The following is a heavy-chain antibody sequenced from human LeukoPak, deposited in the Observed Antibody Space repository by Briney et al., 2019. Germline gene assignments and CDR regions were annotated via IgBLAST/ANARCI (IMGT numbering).Heavy chain of an antibody. D-gene: IGHD2-2*01. CDR3: AKVFQGVVVPPPFYFDY. V-gene: IGHV3-7*03. CDR1: GFTISSYW. CDR2: IKQDGSEK. Sequence: WGSLRLTCAASGFTISSYWLSWVRQPPGKGLERVANIKQDGSEKYYDDSLKGRFTISRDNAKNSLYLQMNSVRAEDTAVYYCAKVFQGVVVPPPFYFDYWGQGTLVTVSS. J-gene: IGHJ4*02.